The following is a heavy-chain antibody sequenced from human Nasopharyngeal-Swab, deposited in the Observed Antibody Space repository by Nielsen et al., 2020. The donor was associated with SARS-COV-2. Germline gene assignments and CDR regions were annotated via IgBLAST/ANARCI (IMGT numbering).Heavy chain of an antibody. J-gene: IGHJ6*03. V-gene: IGHV3-7*01. CDR3: ARQGVFVPAYFHQYYMDV. Sequence: GGSLRLSCAASGFSFSTYWMTRVRQAPGKGLEGVSNIKQDGSEKYYVDSVKGRFTVSRDNPKNLLYLQVNSLRAEEKEGELAARQGVFVPAYFHQYYMDVWGKGTTVTVSS. CDR2: IKQDGSEK. D-gene: IGHD3-16*02. CDR1: GFSFSTYW.